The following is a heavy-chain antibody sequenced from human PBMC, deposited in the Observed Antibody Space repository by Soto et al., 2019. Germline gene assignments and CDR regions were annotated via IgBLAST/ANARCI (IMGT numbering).Heavy chain of an antibody. CDR3: ARVTGWYLPEY. CDR2: INAGNGNT. CDR1: GYTFTSYA. Sequence: QVQLVQSGAEEKKPGASVKVSCKASGYTFTSYAMHWVRQAPGQRLEWMGWINAGNGNTKYSQKFQGRVTITRDTSASTAYKELSSLRSEDTAVYYCARVTGWYLPEYWGQGTLVTVSS. V-gene: IGHV1-3*05. D-gene: IGHD6-19*01. J-gene: IGHJ4*02.